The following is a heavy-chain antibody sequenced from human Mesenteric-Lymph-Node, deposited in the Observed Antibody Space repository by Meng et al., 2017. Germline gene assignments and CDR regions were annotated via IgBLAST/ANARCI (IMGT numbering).Heavy chain of an antibody. D-gene: IGHD3-10*01. J-gene: IGHJ4*02. CDR2: LYYSGTT. V-gene: IGHV4-39*07. CDR3: ARDAVGSGSLDY. Sequence: SETLSLTCTVSGGSISSNSYYWVWIRQPPGKGLEWIGSLYYSGTTYYNSSLKRRVTISVDTSKNQFSLKLTSVTAADTAVYYCARDAVGSGSLDYWGQGTLVTVSS. CDR1: GGSISSNSYY.